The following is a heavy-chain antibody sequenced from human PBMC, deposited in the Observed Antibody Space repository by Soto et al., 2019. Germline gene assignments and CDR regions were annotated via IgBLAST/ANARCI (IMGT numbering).Heavy chain of an antibody. CDR1: GFTFNISA. CDR2: TGASGRTT. J-gene: IGHJ3*02. CDR3: AKPSAFTHAFDI. Sequence: GGSLRLSCAASGFTFNISAMTWVRQAPGKGLEWVSTTGASGRTTYYADSVKGRFTISRDNSKNTLYLQMNSLRAEDTAVYYCAKPSAFTHAFDIWGQGTMVTVSS. V-gene: IGHV3-23*01.